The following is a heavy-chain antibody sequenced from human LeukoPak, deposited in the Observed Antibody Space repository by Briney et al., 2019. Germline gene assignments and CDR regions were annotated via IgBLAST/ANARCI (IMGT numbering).Heavy chain of an antibody. CDR1: GFTFSSYS. V-gene: IGHV3-21*04. D-gene: IGHD2-15*01. CDR2: ISSSSSYI. Sequence: PGGSLRLSCAASGFTFSSYSMNWVRQAPGKGLEWVSSISSSSSYIYYADSVKGRFTISRDNAKNSLYLQMNSLRAEDTAVYYCAKVRDCSGGSCPLDYWGQGTLVTVSS. J-gene: IGHJ4*02. CDR3: AKVRDCSGGSCPLDY.